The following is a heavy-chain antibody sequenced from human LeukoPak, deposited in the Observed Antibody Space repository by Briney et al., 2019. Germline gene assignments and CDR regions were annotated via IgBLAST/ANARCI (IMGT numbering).Heavy chain of an antibody. J-gene: IGHJ4*02. CDR1: GFSLSTRGVG. V-gene: IGHV2-5*02. Sequence: ESGPTLVNPTQTLTLTCTFSGFSLSTRGVGVGWIRQPPGKALEWLSLIYWDDDKRYSTSLKSRLTITKDTSKNQVVPTMTNMDPVDTATYYCAHKPQYCSGGSCYDYFDYWGQGTLVTVSS. D-gene: IGHD2-15*01. CDR2: IYWDDDK. CDR3: AHKPQYCSGGSCYDYFDY.